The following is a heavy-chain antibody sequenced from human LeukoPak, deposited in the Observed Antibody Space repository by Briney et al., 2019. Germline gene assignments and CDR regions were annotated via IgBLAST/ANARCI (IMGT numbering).Heavy chain of an antibody. V-gene: IGHV4-34*01. Sequence: PSETLSLTCAVYGGSFSGYYWSWIRQPPGKGLEWIGEINHSGSTNYNPSLKSRVAISVDTSKNQFSLKLSSVTAADTAVYYCVRSSGWLSFDYRGQGTLVTVSS. CDR2: INHSGST. J-gene: IGHJ4*02. CDR3: VRSSGWLSFDY. D-gene: IGHD6-19*01. CDR1: GGSFSGYY.